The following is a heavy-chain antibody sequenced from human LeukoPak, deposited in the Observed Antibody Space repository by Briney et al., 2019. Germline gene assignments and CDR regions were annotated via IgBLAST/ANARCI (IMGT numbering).Heavy chain of an antibody. CDR1: GGSISSYY. D-gene: IGHD3-3*01. CDR2: IYTSGST. J-gene: IGHJ5*02. CDR3: ARDLRGHRITIFGVTDNWFDP. Sequence: PSETLSLTCTVSGGSISSYYWSWIRQPAGKGLEWIGRIYTSGSTNYNPSLNIRVTMSVDTSKNQYSQKLGSVTAADTAVYYCARDLRGHRITIFGVTDNWFDPWGQGTLVTVSS. V-gene: IGHV4-4*07.